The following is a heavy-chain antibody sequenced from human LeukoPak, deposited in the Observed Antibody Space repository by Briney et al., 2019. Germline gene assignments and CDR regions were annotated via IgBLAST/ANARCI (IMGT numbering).Heavy chain of an antibody. Sequence: GGSLRLSCAASGFTFSNAWMSWVRQAPGKGLEWVGRIKSKTDGGTTDYAAPVKGRFTISRDDSKNTLYLQMNSLKTEDTAVYYCTTDPPGRFLEWLLSGNWFDPWGQGTLVTVSS. CDR1: GFTFSNAW. D-gene: IGHD3-3*01. CDR2: IKSKTDGGTT. V-gene: IGHV3-15*01. J-gene: IGHJ5*02. CDR3: TTDPPGRFLEWLLSGNWFDP.